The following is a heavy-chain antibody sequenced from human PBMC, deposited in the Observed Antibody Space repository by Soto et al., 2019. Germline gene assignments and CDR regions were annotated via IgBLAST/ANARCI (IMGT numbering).Heavy chain of an antibody. CDR3: ARGSDV. V-gene: IGHV4-30-2*01. Sequence: PSKTLSLTSAVSGGSISSGGYSWTWIRQPPGKGLEWIGYIYHSGSTYYNPSLKSRVTISVDRSKNQFSLKLNSVTAADTAVYYCARGSDVWGQGTTVTVSS. CDR1: GGSISSGGYS. J-gene: IGHJ6*02. CDR2: IYHSGST.